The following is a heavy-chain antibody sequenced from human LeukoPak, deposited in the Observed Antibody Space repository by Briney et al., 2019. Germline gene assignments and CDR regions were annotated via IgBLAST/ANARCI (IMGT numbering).Heavy chain of an antibody. D-gene: IGHD6-13*01. CDR3: AISIAAAGEDWFDP. J-gene: IGHJ5*02. CDR2: IIPILGIA. Sequence: ASVKVSCKASGYTFTSYGISWVRQAPGQGLEWMGRIIPILGIANYAQKFQGRVTITADKSTSTAYMELSSLRSEDTAVYYCAISIAAAGEDWFDPWGQGTLVTVSS. V-gene: IGHV1-69*04. CDR1: GYTFTSYG.